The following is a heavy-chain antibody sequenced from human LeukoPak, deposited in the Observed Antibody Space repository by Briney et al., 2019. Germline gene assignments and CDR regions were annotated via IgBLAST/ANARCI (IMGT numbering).Heavy chain of an antibody. CDR2: INPNSGGT. V-gene: IGHV1-2*02. CDR3: ARDIIVQGTSWNAFDI. D-gene: IGHD2-2*01. CDR1: GYTFTGYY. J-gene: IGHJ3*02. Sequence: ASVKVSCKASGYTFTGYYMHWVRQAPGQGLEWMGWINPNSGGTNYAQKFQGRVTMTRDTSISTAYMELSRLRSDDTAVYYCARDIIVQGTSWNAFDIWGQGTMVTVSS.